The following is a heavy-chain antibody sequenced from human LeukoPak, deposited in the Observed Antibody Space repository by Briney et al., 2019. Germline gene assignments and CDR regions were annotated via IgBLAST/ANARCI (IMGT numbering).Heavy chain of an antibody. CDR1: GFTVSSNY. Sequence: PGGSLRLSCAASGFTVSSNYMSWVRQAPGKGLEWVSVIYSGGSTYYADSVKGRFTISRDNSKNTLYLQMNSLRAEDTAVYYCARLAGIAAAGTRWFDPWGQGTLVTVSS. CDR3: ARLAGIAAAGTRWFDP. V-gene: IGHV3-53*01. D-gene: IGHD6-13*01. CDR2: IYSGGST. J-gene: IGHJ5*02.